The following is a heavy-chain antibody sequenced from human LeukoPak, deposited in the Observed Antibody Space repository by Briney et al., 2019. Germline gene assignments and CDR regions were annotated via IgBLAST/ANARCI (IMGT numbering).Heavy chain of an antibody. J-gene: IGHJ4*02. CDR1: GFTFSSYN. V-gene: IGHV3-21*01. CDR2: ISSSSSYI. CDR3: ARGIWSESSYFDY. Sequence: PGGSLRLSCAASGFTFSSYNMVWVRQAPGKGLEWVSSISSSSSYIYYADSVKGRFTISRDNAKNSLYLQMNSLRAEDTAVYYCARGIWSESSYFDYWGQGTLVTVSS. D-gene: IGHD3-3*01.